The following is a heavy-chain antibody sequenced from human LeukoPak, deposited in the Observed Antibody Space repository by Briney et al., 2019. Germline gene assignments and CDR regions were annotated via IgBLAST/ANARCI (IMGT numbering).Heavy chain of an antibody. D-gene: IGHD4-11*01. CDR2: IYTSGST. CDR1: GGSISNYY. CDR3: AREEPSNTYYFDY. Sequence: PSETLSLTCIVSGGSISNYYWSWIRQPAGKGLELIGRIYTSGSTKYNPSLKSRVTISLDTSKNQFSLNLNSVTAADTAVYYCAREEPSNTYYFDYWGQGTLVTVSS. V-gene: IGHV4-4*07. J-gene: IGHJ4*02.